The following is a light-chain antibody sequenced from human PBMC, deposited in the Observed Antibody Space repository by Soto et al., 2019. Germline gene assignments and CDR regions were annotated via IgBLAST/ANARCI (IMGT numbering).Light chain of an antibody. CDR3: QSYESSLSGYVV. Sequence: QSVLTQPPSVSGAPGQRVTISCTGSSSNIGAGYDVQWYQQLPGTAPKLLIYGNSNRPSGVPDRFSGSKSGTSASLAITGLQAEDEADYHCQSYESSLSGYVVFGGGTKLPVL. CDR2: GNS. J-gene: IGLJ2*01. V-gene: IGLV1-40*01. CDR1: SSNIGAGYD.